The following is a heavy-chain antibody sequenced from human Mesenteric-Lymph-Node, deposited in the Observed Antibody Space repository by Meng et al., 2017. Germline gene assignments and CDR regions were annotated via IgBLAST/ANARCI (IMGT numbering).Heavy chain of an antibody. D-gene: IGHD2-8*01. Sequence: LQLGWAGGGLVKPGGSLRLSCAASGLTFSNAWMSWVRQAPGKGLEWVGRIKNKADGGATDYAAPVKGRFTISRDDSKNTLYLQMNSLKTEDTAVYYCTTLYRLDPWGQGTLVTVSS. J-gene: IGHJ5*02. CDR1: GLTFSNAW. CDR3: TTLYRLDP. CDR2: IKNKADGGAT. V-gene: IGHV3-15*01.